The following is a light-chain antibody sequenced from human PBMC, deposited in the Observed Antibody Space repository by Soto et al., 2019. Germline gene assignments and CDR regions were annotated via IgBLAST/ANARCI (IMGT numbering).Light chain of an antibody. CDR2: LAS. Sequence: EIVMTQSPATLSVSPGERVTLACRASQSVNRNLAWYQQKPGQAPRLLIYLASTSATGIPARFSGSGSGTEFTLTITSLQSEDFAVYYCQQYNNWPPSYTFGQGTKVDIK. CDR1: QSVNRN. J-gene: IGKJ2*01. CDR3: QQYNNWPPSYT. V-gene: IGKV3-15*01.